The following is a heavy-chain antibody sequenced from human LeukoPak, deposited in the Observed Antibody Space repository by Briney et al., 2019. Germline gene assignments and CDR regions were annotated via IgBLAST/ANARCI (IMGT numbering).Heavy chain of an antibody. Sequence: SETLSLTCTVSGGSISIYYWSWIRQPPGKGLEWIGEINHSGSTNYNPSLKSRVTISVDTSKNQFSLKLSSVTAADTAVYYCAREGAGENWFDPWGQGTLVTVSS. CDR1: GGSISIYY. CDR2: INHSGST. J-gene: IGHJ5*02. V-gene: IGHV4-34*01. CDR3: AREGAGENWFDP. D-gene: IGHD3-10*01.